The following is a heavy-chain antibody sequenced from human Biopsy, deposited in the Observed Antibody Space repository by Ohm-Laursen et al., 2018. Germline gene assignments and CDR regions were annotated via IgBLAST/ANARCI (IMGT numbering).Heavy chain of an antibody. J-gene: IGHJ3*02. CDR1: GDSISSSTYY. V-gene: IGHV4-39*07. D-gene: IGHD2/OR15-2a*01. Sequence: SDTLSLTCSVSGDSISSSTYYWNWIRQSPGKGLEWIGEINHRGFTSNNPSLKSRVTISVDTSKNQFSLKLGSVTAADTAVYYCAKNLAVSSYALDIWGQGTMVTVSS. CDR3: AKNLAVSSYALDI. CDR2: INHRGFT.